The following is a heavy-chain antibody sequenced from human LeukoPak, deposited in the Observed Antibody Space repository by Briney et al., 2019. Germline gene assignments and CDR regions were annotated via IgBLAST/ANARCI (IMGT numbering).Heavy chain of an antibody. Sequence: GGFLRLSCAASGFTFSSYWMSWVRQAPGKGLEWVANIKQDGSEKYYVDSVKGRFTISRDNSKNTLYLQMNSLRAEDTAVYYCAKDGGFLGFDYWGQGTLVTVSS. CDR3: AKDGGFLGFDY. CDR1: GFTFSSYW. V-gene: IGHV3-7*03. D-gene: IGHD2/OR15-2a*01. CDR2: IKQDGSEK. J-gene: IGHJ4*02.